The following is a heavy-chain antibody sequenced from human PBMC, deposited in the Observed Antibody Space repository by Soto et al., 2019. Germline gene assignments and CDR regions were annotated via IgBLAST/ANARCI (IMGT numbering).Heavy chain of an antibody. CDR2: IYYSGST. CDR1: GGSISSGGYY. Sequence: QVQLQESGPGLVKPSQTLSLTCTVSGGSISSGGYYWSWIRQHPGKGLEWIGYIYYSGSTYYNPSLKSRINISVDTSKNQFSLKLSSVTAADTAVYYCARAAIYGSGSYDVYYYMDVWGKGTTVTVSS. D-gene: IGHD3-10*01. CDR3: ARAAIYGSGSYDVYYYMDV. J-gene: IGHJ6*03. V-gene: IGHV4-31*03.